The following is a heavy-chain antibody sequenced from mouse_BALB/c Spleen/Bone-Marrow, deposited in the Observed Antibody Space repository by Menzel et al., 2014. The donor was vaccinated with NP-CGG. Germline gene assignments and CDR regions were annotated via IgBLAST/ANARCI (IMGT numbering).Heavy chain of an antibody. J-gene: IGHJ4*01. Sequence: EVQRVESGGGSAQPGGSRKLSCAVSGFSFSDYGMAWVRQAPGKGPEWVGFISNLAYSIYYADTVTGRFTISRENAKNTLYLEMSSLRSEDTAMYYCTRSNVPGAMDYWGQGTSVTVSS. CDR3: TRSNVPGAMDY. D-gene: IGHD4-1*01. CDR2: ISNLAYSI. V-gene: IGHV5-15*02. CDR1: GFSFSDYG.